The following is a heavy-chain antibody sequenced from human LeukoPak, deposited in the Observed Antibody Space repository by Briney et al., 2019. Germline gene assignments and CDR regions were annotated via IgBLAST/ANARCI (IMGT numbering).Heavy chain of an antibody. CDR1: GGSFSGYY. J-gene: IGHJ5*02. Sequence: KSSETLSLTCALYGGSFSGYYWSWIRQPPGKGLEWIGEINHSGSTNYNPSLKSRVTISVDTSKNQFSLKLSSVTAADTAVYYCARGKFRRNWFDPWGQGTLVTVSS. CDR2: INHSGST. V-gene: IGHV4-34*01. CDR3: ARGKFRRNWFDP.